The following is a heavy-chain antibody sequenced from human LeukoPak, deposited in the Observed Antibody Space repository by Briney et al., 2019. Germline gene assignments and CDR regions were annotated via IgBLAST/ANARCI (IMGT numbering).Heavy chain of an antibody. J-gene: IGHJ6*03. CDR1: GYTFTGYY. CDR2: INPNSGGT. V-gene: IGHV1-2*02. D-gene: IGHD3-3*01. CDR3: ARERDRRKIFGVVIPSVRYMDV. Sequence: ASVKVSCKASGYTFTGYYMHWVRQAPGQGLEWMGWINPNSGGTNYAQKFQGRVTMTRDTSISTAYMELSRLRSDDTAVYYCARERDRRKIFGVVIPSVRYMDVWGKGTTVTVSS.